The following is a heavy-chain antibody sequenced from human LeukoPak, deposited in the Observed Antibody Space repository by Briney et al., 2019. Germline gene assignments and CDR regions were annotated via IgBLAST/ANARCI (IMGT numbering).Heavy chain of an antibody. Sequence: SVKVSCKASGGTFSSYAISWVRQAPGQGLEWMGGIIPIFGTANYAQKFQGRVTITADESTSTACMELSSLRSEDTAVYYCARAPYYYDSEYYFDYWGQGTLVTVSS. CDR2: IIPIFGTA. J-gene: IGHJ4*02. CDR1: GGTFSSYA. D-gene: IGHD3-22*01. V-gene: IGHV1-69*13. CDR3: ARAPYYYDSEYYFDY.